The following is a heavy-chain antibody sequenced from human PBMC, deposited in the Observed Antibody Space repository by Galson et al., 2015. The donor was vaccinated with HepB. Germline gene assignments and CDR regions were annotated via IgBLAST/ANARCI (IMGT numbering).Heavy chain of an antibody. Sequence: SLRLSCAASGFTFKSSTMNWLRQAPGKGLEWVAYISSDGRSIYYADSVKGRFTISRDNAKNSLYLQMTSLRAEDTAVYHCARVGVEKGGFSAYCYFDLWCRGTLVTVSS. V-gene: IGHV3-48*01. CDR2: ISSDGRSI. CDR3: ARVGVEKGGFSAYCYFDL. D-gene: IGHD3-16*01. CDR1: GFTFKSST. J-gene: IGHJ2*01.